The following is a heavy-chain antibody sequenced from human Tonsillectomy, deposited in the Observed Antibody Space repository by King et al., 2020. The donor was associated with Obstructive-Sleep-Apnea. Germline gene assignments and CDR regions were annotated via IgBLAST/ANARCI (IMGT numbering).Heavy chain of an antibody. D-gene: IGHD3-10*01. Sequence: HVQLQQWGAGLLKPSEILSLTCAVYGGSFSDYYWSWIRQPPGMGLEWIGEFNHSGSTSYSPSLKSRVTISVDTSKNQFSLKLSSVTAADTAVYYCARVPLSYYGSGSNWYFDLWGRGTLVTVSS. V-gene: IGHV4-34*01. CDR2: FNHSGST. CDR1: GGSFSDYY. CDR3: ARVPLSYYGSGSNWYFDL. J-gene: IGHJ2*01.